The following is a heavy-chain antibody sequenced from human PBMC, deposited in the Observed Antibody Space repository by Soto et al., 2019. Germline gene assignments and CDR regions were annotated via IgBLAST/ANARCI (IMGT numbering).Heavy chain of an antibody. D-gene: IGHD5-12*01. V-gene: IGHV4-30-4*01. J-gene: IGHJ3*01. CDR2: IYYTGTT. Sequence: SQTLSLTCTVSGGSISSGEYYWNWIRQPPEKGLEWSGDIYYTGTTYYNPSLKSRVTISVDTSKNQVSLKLSSVTAADTAVYYCARDRVATTSGWDDGFDVWGQGTMVTVSS. CDR3: ARDRVATTSGWDDGFDV. CDR1: GGSISSGEYY.